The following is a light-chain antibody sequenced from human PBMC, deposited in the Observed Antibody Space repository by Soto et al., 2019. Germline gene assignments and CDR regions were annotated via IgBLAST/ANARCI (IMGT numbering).Light chain of an antibody. J-gene: IGKJ2*01. Sequence: EIVLTQSPGTLSLSPGERATLSCRASQGVSSSYLAWYQQKPGQAPRLLIYGASGRATGIPDRFSGSGSGTDFTLTISRLEPEDLAVYYCQQYCSLPMYTFGQGTQQEIK. CDR1: QGVSSSY. CDR3: QQYCSLPMYT. V-gene: IGKV3-20*01. CDR2: GAS.